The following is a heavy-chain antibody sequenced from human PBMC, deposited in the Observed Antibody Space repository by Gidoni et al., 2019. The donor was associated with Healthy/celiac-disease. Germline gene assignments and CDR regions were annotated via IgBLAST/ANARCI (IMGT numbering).Heavy chain of an antibody. CDR3: ARGIAAAGLHYRNWFDP. V-gene: IGHV4-31*01. J-gene: IGHJ5*02. CDR1: GGSTSSGGYY. D-gene: IGHD6-13*01. Sequence: QVQLQESGPGLLKPSPTLSFTCTLSGGSTSSGGYYCSWIRQHPGKGLEWIGYIYYSGSTYYNPSLKSLVTISVDTSKNQFSLKLSSVTAADTAVYYCARGIAAAGLHYRNWFDPWGQGTLVTVSS. CDR2: IYYSGST.